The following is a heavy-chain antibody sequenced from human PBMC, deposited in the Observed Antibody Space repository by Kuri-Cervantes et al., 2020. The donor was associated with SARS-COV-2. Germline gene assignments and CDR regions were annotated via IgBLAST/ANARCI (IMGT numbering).Heavy chain of an antibody. V-gene: IGHV4-31*03. J-gene: IGHJ4*02. Sequence: SETLSLTCTVSGGSIRSDGYYWSWIRQRPGKGLEWIGYIYSGGTTYYSPSLKSRLTISMDTSKNHFSLKLGAVTAADTAMYYCARYYYDSRGYVFLDYWGRGNPVTVSS. D-gene: IGHD3-22*01. CDR2: IYSGGTT. CDR1: GGSIRSDGYY. CDR3: ARYYYDSRGYVFLDY.